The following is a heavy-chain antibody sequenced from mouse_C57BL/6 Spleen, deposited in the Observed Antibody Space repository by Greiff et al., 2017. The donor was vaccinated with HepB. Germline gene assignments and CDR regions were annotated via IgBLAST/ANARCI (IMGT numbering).Heavy chain of an antibody. Sequence: VQLQQPGAELVKPGASVKMSCKASGYTFTSYWITWVKQRPGQGLEWIGDIYPGSGSTNYNEKFKSKATLTVDTSSSTAYMQLSSLTSEDSAVYYCARDDGYYGRYFDVWGTGTTVTVSS. CDR3: ARDDGYYGRYFDV. V-gene: IGHV1-55*01. CDR2: IYPGSGST. CDR1: GYTFTSYW. D-gene: IGHD2-3*01. J-gene: IGHJ1*03.